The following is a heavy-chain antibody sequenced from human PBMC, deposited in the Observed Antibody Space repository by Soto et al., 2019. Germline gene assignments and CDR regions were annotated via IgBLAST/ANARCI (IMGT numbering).Heavy chain of an antibody. D-gene: IGHD2-15*01. CDR1: GGSISSYY. V-gene: IGHV4-59*01. J-gene: IGHJ4*02. Sequence: SETLSLTCTVSGGSISSYYWSWIRQPPGKGLEWIGYIYYSGNTNYNPSLKSRVTISVDTSKNQFSLKLSSVTAADTAVYYCAREALDCSGGSCYFLFDYWGQGTLVTVSS. CDR2: IYYSGNT. CDR3: AREALDCSGGSCYFLFDY.